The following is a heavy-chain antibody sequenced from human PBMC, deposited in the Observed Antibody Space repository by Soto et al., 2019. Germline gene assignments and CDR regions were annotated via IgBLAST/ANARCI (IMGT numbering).Heavy chain of an antibody. V-gene: IGHV3-48*03. Sequence: PGGSLRLSCAASGFTFSSYEMNWVRQAPGKGLEWVSYITSSGSSIYYADSVKGRFTISRDNAKNSLYLQMNSLRAEDTAVYYCARDKGQLVPADGYWGQGTLVTVSS. CDR2: ITSSGSSI. J-gene: IGHJ4*02. CDR1: GFTFSSYE. CDR3: ARDKGQLVPADGY. D-gene: IGHD6-6*01.